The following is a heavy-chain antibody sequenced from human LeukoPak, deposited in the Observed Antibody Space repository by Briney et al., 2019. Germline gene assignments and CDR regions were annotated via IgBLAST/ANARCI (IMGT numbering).Heavy chain of an antibody. J-gene: IGHJ6*02. D-gene: IGHD3-10*01. Sequence: SVKVSCKASGGTFSSYAISWVRQAPGQGLEWMGRIIPILGIANYAQKFQGRVTITADKSTSTAYMELSSLRSEDTAVYYCARDAKAYNYGSGGIYGMDVWGQGTTVTVSS. CDR3: ARDAKAYNYGSGGIYGMDV. CDR2: IIPILGIA. CDR1: GGTFSSYA. V-gene: IGHV1-69*04.